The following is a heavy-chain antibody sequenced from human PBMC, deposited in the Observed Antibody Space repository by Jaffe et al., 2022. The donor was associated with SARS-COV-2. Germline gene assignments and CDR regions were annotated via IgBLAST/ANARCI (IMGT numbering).Heavy chain of an antibody. CDR3: VRPRGDPEPD. V-gene: IGHV5-51*01. J-gene: IGHJ4*02. Sequence: EVQLVQSGAEVKEPGESLTISCKASGYNFATYWIGWVRQMPGRGLEWMGIIYPGDSNTMYSPSFQGQVAISADKSINTAYLQWSNLKTSDTAVYYCVRPRGDPEPDWGQGTLVTVSS. CDR2: IYPGDSNT. CDR1: GYNFATYW. D-gene: IGHD3-16*01.